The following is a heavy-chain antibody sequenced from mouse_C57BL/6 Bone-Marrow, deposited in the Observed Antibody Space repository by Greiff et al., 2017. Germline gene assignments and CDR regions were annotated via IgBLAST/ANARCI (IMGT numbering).Heavy chain of an antibody. CDR1: GYTFTSYW. D-gene: IGHD2-5*01. Sequence: QVQLQQPGAELVKPGASVKMSCKASGYTFTSYWITWVKQRPGQGLEWIGDIYPGSGSTNYNEKFKSKATLTVYSSSSTAYMQLRILTSEDSAVYYCARPYYSNYWYFDVWGTGTTVTVSS. V-gene: IGHV1-55*01. CDR3: ARPYYSNYWYFDV. J-gene: IGHJ1*03. CDR2: IYPGSGST.